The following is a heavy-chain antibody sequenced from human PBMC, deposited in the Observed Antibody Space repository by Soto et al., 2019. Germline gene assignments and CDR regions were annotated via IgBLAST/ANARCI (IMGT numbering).Heavy chain of an antibody. CDR3: ARGGISNWNYSTHYYYYYGMDV. D-gene: IGHD1-7*01. CDR2: MNPNSGNT. V-gene: IGHV1-8*01. J-gene: IGHJ6*02. CDR1: GYTFTSYD. Sequence: ASVKGSCKASGYTFTSYDINWVRQATGQGLEWMGWMNPNSGNTGYAQKFQGRVTMTRNTSISTAYMELSSLRSEDTAVYYCARGGISNWNYSTHYYYYYGMDVWGQGTTVTVSS.